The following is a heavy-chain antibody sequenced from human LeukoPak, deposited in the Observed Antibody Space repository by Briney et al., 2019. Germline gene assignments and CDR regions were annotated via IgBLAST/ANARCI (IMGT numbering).Heavy chain of an antibody. CDR1: GGSISGYY. J-gene: IGHJ3*02. CDR3: ANPRTTLDGFDI. V-gene: IGHV4-59*01. D-gene: IGHD1-1*01. CDR2: IYYNGNT. Sequence: SETLSLTCTVSGGSISGYYWSWIRQPPGKGLEWIGYIYYNGNTNYNPSLKSRVTISVDTSKNQFPLRLSSVTAADTAVYYCANPRTTLDGFDIWGQGTMVTVSS.